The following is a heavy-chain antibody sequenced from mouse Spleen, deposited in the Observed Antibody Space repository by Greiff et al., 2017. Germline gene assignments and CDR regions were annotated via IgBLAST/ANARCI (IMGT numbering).Heavy chain of an antibody. D-gene: IGHD2-12*01. J-gene: IGHJ4*01. CDR1: GYSITSGYY. V-gene: IGHV3-6*01. CDR2: ISYDGSN. CDR3: ARGDYSYYSYDVGAMDY. Sequence: VQLKESGPGLVKPSQSLSLTCSVTGYSITSGYYWNWIRQFPGNKLEWMGYISYDGSNNYNPSLKNRISITRDTSKNQFFLKLNSVTTEDTATYYCARGDYSYYSYDVGAMDYWGQGTSVTVSS.